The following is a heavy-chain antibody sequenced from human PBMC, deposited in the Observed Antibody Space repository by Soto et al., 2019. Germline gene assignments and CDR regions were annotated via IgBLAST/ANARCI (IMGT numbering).Heavy chain of an antibody. CDR2: INSDGSST. D-gene: IGHD6-19*01. V-gene: IGHV3-74*01. J-gene: IGHJ4*02. CDR1: GFTFSSYW. Sequence: EVQLMESGGGLVQPGGSLRLSCAASGFTFSSYWMHWVRQAPGKGLVWVSRINSDGSSTTYADSVKGRFTISRDNAKNTLYLQMDSLRAEDTAVYYCVRGEGGWETYWGQGTLVTVSS. CDR3: VRGEGGWETY.